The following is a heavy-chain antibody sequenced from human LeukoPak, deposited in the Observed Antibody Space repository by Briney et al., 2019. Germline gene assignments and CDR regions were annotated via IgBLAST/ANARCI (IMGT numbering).Heavy chain of an antibody. V-gene: IGHV4-34*01. CDR2: INHSGST. Sequence: KPSETLSLTCAVYGGSFSGYYWSWIRQPPGKGLEWIGEINHSGSTNYNPSLKSRVTISVDTSKNQFSLKLSSVTAADTAVYYCARGLSYDSSGYYYEWDDYWGQGTLVTVSS. D-gene: IGHD3-22*01. CDR3: ARGLSYDSSGYYYEWDDY. J-gene: IGHJ4*02. CDR1: GGSFSGYY.